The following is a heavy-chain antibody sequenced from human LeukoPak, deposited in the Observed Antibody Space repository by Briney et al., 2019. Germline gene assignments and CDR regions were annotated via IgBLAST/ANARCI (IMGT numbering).Heavy chain of an antibody. CDR3: VKAGPGSGTYFGMDV. V-gene: IGHV3-23*01. D-gene: IGHD3-10*01. CDR2: IVGSGGSA. Sequence: GGSLRLSCAASGFTFSSYAMSWVRQAPGKGLEWVSAIVGSGGSANYADSVKGRFTISRDNSKNTVYLQMNSLRADDTAVYYCVKAGPGSGTYFGMDVWGQGTTVTVSS. CDR1: GFTFSSYA. J-gene: IGHJ6*02.